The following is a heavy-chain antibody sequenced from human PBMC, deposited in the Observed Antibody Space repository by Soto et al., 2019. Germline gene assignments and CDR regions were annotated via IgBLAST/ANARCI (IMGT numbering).Heavy chain of an antibody. Sequence: GSLKISCKASGYSFTNYWIGWVRQMPGKGLEWMAIIYGDDSDIRYSPSFQGQVTVSLDKSITTAYVQWSSLKASDTAMYYCARHVDYYYGMDVWGQGTTVTVSS. CDR1: GYSFTNYW. J-gene: IGHJ6*02. CDR2: IYGDDSDI. V-gene: IGHV5-51*01. CDR3: ARHVDYYYGMDV.